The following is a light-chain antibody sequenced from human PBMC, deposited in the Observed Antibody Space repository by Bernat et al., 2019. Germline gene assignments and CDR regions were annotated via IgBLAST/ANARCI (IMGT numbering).Light chain of an antibody. J-gene: IGKJ1*01. CDR2: AAS. CDR1: QGISTS. Sequence: DIQLTQSPSFLSASVGDRVTITCRASQGISTSLAWYRQKPGRAPKLLIYAASTLQSGVPLRFSGSGSGTEFTLTISSLQPEDFATYYCQQFKSYPRTFGQGTKVEIK. V-gene: IGKV1-9*01. CDR3: QQFKSYPRT.